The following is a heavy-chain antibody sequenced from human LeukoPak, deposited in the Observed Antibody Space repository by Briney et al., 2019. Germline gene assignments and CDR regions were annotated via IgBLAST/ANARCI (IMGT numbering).Heavy chain of an antibody. CDR3: ARSYSSSRGTFDY. Sequence: GGSLRLSCAASGFTFSSYGMNWVRQAPGKGLEWVSSITSSSSYIYYADSVKGRFTISRDNAKNSLYLQMNSLRAEDTAVFYCARSYSSSRGTFDYWGQGTLVTVSS. J-gene: IGHJ4*02. V-gene: IGHV3-21*01. CDR1: GFTFSSYG. CDR2: ITSSSSYI. D-gene: IGHD6-6*01.